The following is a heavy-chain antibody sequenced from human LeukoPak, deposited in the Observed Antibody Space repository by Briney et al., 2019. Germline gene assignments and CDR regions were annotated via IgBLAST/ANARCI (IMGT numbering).Heavy chain of an antibody. V-gene: IGHV3-23*01. J-gene: IGHJ4*02. Sequence: GGSLRLSCAASGFTFSSYAMSWVRQAPGKGLEWVSAISCSGGSTYYADSVKGRFTISRDNSKNTLYLQMNSLRTEDTAVYYCAKEGPTYYYDSSGHFDYWGQGTLVTVSS. CDR2: ISCSGGST. D-gene: IGHD3-22*01. CDR3: AKEGPTYYYDSSGHFDY. CDR1: GFTFSSYA.